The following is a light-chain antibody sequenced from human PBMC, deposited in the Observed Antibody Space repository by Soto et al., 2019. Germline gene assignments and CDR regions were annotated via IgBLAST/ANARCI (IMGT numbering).Light chain of an antibody. CDR1: SSDIGGYNS. V-gene: IGLV2-8*01. J-gene: IGLJ3*02. CDR2: EVN. Sequence: QSALTQPPSASGSPGQSVTISCTGTSSDIGGYNSVSWYQQHPGKAPRLMIYEVNKRPSGVPDRFSGSKSGYTASLTVSGLQTEDEAFYYCSSGAGTYHYLVFGGGTKLTVL. CDR3: SSGAGTYHYLV.